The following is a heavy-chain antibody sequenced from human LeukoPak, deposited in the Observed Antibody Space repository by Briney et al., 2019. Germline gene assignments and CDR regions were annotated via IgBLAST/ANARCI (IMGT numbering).Heavy chain of an antibody. Sequence: ASVKVSCKASGYTFTSYAIHWVRQAPGQRLEWMGWINAGNGNTKYSQKFQGRVTITRDTSASTAYMELSSLRSEDTAVYYCARDRYGDYHARFDYWGQGTLVTVSS. CDR2: INAGNGNT. CDR1: GYTFTSYA. CDR3: ARDRYGDYHARFDY. J-gene: IGHJ4*02. D-gene: IGHD4-17*01. V-gene: IGHV1-3*01.